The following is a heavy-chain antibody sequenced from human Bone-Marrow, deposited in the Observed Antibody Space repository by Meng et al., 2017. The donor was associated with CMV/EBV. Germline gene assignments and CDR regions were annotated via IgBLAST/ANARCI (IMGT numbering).Heavy chain of an antibody. J-gene: IGHJ4*02. CDR2: ISYDGSNK. Sequence: GESLKISCAASGYTFSSYAMHWVRQAPGKGLEWVAVISYDGSNKYYADSVKGRFTIPRDNSKNTLYLQMNSLRAEDTAVYYCARGDSSGYWDYFDYWGQGTLVTVSS. CDR3: ARGDSSGYWDYFDY. V-gene: IGHV3-30*04. CDR1: GYTFSSYA. D-gene: IGHD3-22*01.